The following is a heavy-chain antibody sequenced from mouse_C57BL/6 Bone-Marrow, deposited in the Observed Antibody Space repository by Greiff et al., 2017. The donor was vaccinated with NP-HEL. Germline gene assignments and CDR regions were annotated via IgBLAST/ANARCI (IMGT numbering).Heavy chain of an antibody. CDR1: GFTFSDYG. CDR3: ASHYGSSYAMDY. V-gene: IGHV5-17*01. J-gene: IGHJ4*01. CDR2: LSSGSSTI. D-gene: IGHD1-1*01. Sequence: EVHLVESGGGLVKPGGSLKLSCAASGFTFSDYGMHWVRQAPEKGLEWVAYLSSGSSTIYYADTVKGRFTISRDNAKNTLFLQMTSLRSEDTAMYYCASHYGSSYAMDYWGQGTSVTVSS.